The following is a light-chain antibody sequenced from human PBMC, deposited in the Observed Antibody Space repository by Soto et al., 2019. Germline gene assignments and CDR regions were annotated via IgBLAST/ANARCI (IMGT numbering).Light chain of an antibody. Sequence: DIQMTQSPSTLSESVGVRVTITCRASQSISSWLAWYQQKPGKAPKLLIYDASSLESGVPSRFSGSGSGTEFTLTISSLQPDDFATYYCQQYNSYPRTFGQGTKVEIK. CDR1: QSISSW. CDR3: QQYNSYPRT. V-gene: IGKV1-5*01. J-gene: IGKJ1*01. CDR2: DAS.